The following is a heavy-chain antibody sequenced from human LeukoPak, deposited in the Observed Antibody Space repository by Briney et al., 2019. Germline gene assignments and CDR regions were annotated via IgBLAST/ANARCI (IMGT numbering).Heavy chain of an antibody. CDR3: GRGTYCSGGSCYSFDY. D-gene: IGHD2-15*01. Sequence: GASVKVSCKASGYTFTGYYMHWVRQAPGQGLEWMGWFNPNSGDTNYAQKFQGRVTMTRDTSISTAYMELGGLTSDDTAVYYCGRGTYCSGGSCYSFDYWGQGTLVTVSS. V-gene: IGHV1-2*02. CDR2: FNPNSGDT. CDR1: GYTFTGYY. J-gene: IGHJ4*02.